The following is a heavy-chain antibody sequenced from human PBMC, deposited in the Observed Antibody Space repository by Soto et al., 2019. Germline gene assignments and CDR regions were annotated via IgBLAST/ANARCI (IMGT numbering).Heavy chain of an antibody. J-gene: IGHJ4*02. CDR2: IYYTGST. Sequence: QVHLQESGPGLVKPSATLSLTCTVSGGSINNHYWSWIRQPPGKGLEWIGYIYYTGSTNYNPSLKSRFNVAVDTSKNQCSPNLSSLTAADTAIYYCARASWYYEYWGQGTLVTVAS. D-gene: IGHD2-15*01. CDR3: ARASWYYEY. CDR1: GGSINNHY. V-gene: IGHV4-59*11.